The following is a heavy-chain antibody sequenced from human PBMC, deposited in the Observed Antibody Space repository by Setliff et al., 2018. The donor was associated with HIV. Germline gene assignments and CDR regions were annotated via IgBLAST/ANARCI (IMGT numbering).Heavy chain of an antibody. J-gene: IGHJ4*02. V-gene: IGHV4-34*01. CDR1: GGSFSGYY. Sequence: SETLSLTCAVYGGSFSGYYWSWIRQPPGKGLGWIGEINHSGSTNYNPSLKSRVTISVDTSKKQFSLKLSSVTAADTAVYYCAYSSDWYGVFDHWGQGTLVTVSS. CDR2: INHSGST. D-gene: IGHD6-19*01. CDR3: AYSSDWYGVFDH.